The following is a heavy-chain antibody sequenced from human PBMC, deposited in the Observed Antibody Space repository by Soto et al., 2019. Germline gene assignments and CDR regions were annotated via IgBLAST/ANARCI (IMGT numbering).Heavy chain of an antibody. Sequence: QVQLVQSGAEVKKPGSSVKVSCKASGGTFSSDALNWVRQAPGQGLEWMGGFIPMFGTTNYAQNFQGRLTITADESTDTAYMELSSLRSEDTAVYYCARVTLTVGDTPYNKHDYGMDVWGQGTTVTVSS. CDR1: GGTFSSDA. J-gene: IGHJ6*02. V-gene: IGHV1-69*01. CDR3: ARVTLTVGDTPYNKHDYGMDV. D-gene: IGHD1-26*01. CDR2: FIPMFGTT.